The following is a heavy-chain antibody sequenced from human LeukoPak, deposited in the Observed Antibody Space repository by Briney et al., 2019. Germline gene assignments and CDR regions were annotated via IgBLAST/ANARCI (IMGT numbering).Heavy chain of an antibody. V-gene: IGHV4-59*01. D-gene: IGHD3/OR15-3a*01. J-gene: IGHJ6*04. CDR3: ARLARLTLICGITGYHSLDV. CDR1: GVSLTNFY. Sequence: PSETLSLPCTVSGVSLTNFYWRWVRQFPRGRLEYIGYIYYSGTADYNPPLKSRLTISADTSRNRFSLKLSSVTTADTAVYYCARLARLTLICGITGYHSLDVCGKGTKGTVSS. CDR2: IYYSGTA.